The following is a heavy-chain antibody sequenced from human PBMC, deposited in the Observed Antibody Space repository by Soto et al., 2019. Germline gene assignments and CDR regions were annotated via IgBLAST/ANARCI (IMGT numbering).Heavy chain of an antibody. J-gene: IGHJ4*02. V-gene: IGHV1-18*01. CDR2: VNTYNGNP. CDR1: GYTLTNYA. Sequence: QFQLVQSGGELKKPGASVKVSSKASGYTLTNYAISWVRQAPGRGLEWMGWVNTYNGNPNYAQIFQGRVTMTTDTSTGTAYMELRSLKSDDSAIYYCARDSQYSTSWQRFDSWGQGTLVTVSS. CDR3: ARDSQYSTSWQRFDS. D-gene: IGHD6-13*01.